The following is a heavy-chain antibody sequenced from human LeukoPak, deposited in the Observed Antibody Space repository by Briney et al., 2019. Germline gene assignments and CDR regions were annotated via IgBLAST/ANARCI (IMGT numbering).Heavy chain of an antibody. V-gene: IGHV3-11*01. D-gene: IGHD3-22*01. CDR3: GGAPYSYDSSGYSDY. J-gene: IGHJ4*02. CDR2: ISSSGSTI. Sequence: GGSLRLSCAASGFTFSDYYMSWIRQAPGKGLEWVSYISSSGSTIYYADSVKGRFTISRDNAKNSLYLQMNSLRAEDPAVYYCGGAPYSYDSSGYSDYGGKGPLVTVSS. CDR1: GFTFSDYY.